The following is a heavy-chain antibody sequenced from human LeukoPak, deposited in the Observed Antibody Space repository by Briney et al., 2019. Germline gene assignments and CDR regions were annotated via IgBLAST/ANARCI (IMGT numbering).Heavy chain of an antibody. CDR2: IIPILGIA. CDR3: ARVDTAMVIAY. Sequence: ASVNVSCKASGGTFSSYAISWVRQAPGQGLEWMGRIIPILGIANYAQKFQGRVTITADKSTSTAYMELSSLRSEDTAVYYCARVDTAMVIAYWGQGPLVTVSS. V-gene: IGHV1-69*04. D-gene: IGHD5-18*01. CDR1: GGTFSSYA. J-gene: IGHJ4*02.